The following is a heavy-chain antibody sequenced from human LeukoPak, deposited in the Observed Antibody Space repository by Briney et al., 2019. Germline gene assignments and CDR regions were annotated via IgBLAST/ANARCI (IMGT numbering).Heavy chain of an antibody. CDR1: GYSISGGYY. CDR2: IYHRGTT. D-gene: IGHD3-10*01. J-gene: IGHJ4*02. CDR3: ARGVGTMVRGII. Sequence: SETLSLTCTVSGYSISGGYYWGWIRQPPGKGLEWIGSIYHRGTTYYNPSLKSRVTISVDTSMNQFSLKLTSVTAADTAVYYCARGVGTMVRGIIWGQGTLVAVS. V-gene: IGHV4-38-2*02.